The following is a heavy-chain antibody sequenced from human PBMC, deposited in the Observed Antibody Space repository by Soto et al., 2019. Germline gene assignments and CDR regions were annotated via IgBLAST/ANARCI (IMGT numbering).Heavy chain of an antibody. Sequence: ASVKVSCKASGYTFTGYYMHRVRQAPGQGLEWMGWINPNSGGTNYAQKFQGRVTMTRDTSISTAYMELSRLRSDDTAVYYCARDGSRYGGYDYWGQGTLVTVSS. V-gene: IGHV1-2*02. CDR2: INPNSGGT. D-gene: IGHD5-12*01. CDR3: ARDGSRYGGYDY. CDR1: GYTFTGYY. J-gene: IGHJ4*02.